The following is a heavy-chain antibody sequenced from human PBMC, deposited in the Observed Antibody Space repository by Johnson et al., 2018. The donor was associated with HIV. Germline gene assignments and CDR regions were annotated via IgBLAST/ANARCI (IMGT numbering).Heavy chain of an antibody. CDR3: ARVRVGAFDI. J-gene: IGHJ3*02. D-gene: IGHD1-26*01. CDR2: IYTGGST. Sequence: MQLVESGGGLVQPGGSLRLSCAASGFTFSTYWMHWVRQAPRKGLVWVSLIYTGGSTFYADSVKGRFTISRDNSKNALYLQMNSLRAEDTAVYYCARVRVGAFDIWGQGTMVTVSS. CDR1: GFTFSTYW. V-gene: IGHV3-66*02.